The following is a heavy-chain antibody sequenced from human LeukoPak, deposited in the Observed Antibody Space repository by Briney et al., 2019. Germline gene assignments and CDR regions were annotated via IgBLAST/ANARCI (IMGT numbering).Heavy chain of an antibody. V-gene: IGHV4-59*01. J-gene: IGHJ3*02. CDR3: AREAAIAGDVDAFDI. CDR1: GGSISSYY. Sequence: PSETLSLTCTVSGGSISSYYWSWIRQPPGKGLEWIGYIYYSGSTNYNPSLKSRVTISVDTSKNQFSLKLSSVTAADTAVYYCAREAAIAGDVDAFDIWGQGTMVTVSS. CDR2: IYYSGST. D-gene: IGHD6-13*01.